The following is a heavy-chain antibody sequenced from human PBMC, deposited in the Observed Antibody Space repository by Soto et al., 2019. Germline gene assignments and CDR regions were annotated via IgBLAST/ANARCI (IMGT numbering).Heavy chain of an antibody. Sequence: QVQLVQSVAEVKKPGSSVKVSCTASGGTFSSYTISWVRQAPGQGLEWMVRIIPILGIPTYAPKFQGRVTITADKSTSTAYMEMSSLRAEDTAVYYCARDSGLCSGGSCQIERPMDYWVQGTLVTVSS. CDR3: ARDSGLCSGGSCQIERPMDY. CDR1: GGTFSSYT. J-gene: IGHJ4*02. CDR2: IIPILGIP. D-gene: IGHD2-15*01. V-gene: IGHV1-69*08.